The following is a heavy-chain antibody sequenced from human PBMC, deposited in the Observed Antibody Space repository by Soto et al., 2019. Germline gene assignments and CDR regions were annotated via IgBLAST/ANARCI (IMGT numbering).Heavy chain of an antibody. CDR3: ARDRYGDYVFDY. Sequence: GGSLRLSCVASGFTFSSYVIHWVRQAPGKGLEWVALISTDGTEKHYPGSVRGRFTISRDNSKNTLYLQMNSLRAEDTAVYYCARDRYGDYVFDYWGQGTLVTVS. CDR2: ISTDGTEK. CDR1: GFTFSSYV. J-gene: IGHJ4*02. D-gene: IGHD4-17*01. V-gene: IGHV3-30*14.